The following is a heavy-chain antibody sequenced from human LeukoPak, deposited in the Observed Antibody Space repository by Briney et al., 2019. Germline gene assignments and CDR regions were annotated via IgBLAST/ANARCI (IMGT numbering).Heavy chain of an antibody. CDR3: ARRIVVVTQPFDY. Sequence: SETLSLTCAVYGGSFGGYYWSWIRQPPGKGLEWIGEINHSGSTNYNPSLKSRVTISVDTSKNQFSLKLSSVTAADTAVYYCARRIVVVTQPFDYWGQGTLVTVSS. J-gene: IGHJ4*02. CDR1: GGSFGGYY. D-gene: IGHD3-22*01. CDR2: INHSGST. V-gene: IGHV4-34*01.